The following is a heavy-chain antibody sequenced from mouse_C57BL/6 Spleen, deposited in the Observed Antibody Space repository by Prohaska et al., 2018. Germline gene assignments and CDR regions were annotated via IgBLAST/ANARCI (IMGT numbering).Heavy chain of an antibody. Sequence: VQPKGSLKLSCSASRFTFITYVIHWVRQALGKGLECVARIRRKSSNYATYYADSVKDRFYISRDDSQCMLYLQMNNLKTEDTAMCYCVSGGFAYWGKGTMVTVSA. CDR1: RFTFITYV. V-gene: IGHV10-3*01. CDR3: VSGGFAY. J-gene: IGHJ3*01. CDR2: IRRKSSNYAT.